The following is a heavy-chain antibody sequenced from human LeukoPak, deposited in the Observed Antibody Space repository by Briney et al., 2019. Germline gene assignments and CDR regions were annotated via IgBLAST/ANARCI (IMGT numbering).Heavy chain of an antibody. CDR2: IIPIFGTA. Sequence: SVKVSCKASGGTFSSYAISWVRQAPGQGLEWMGGIIPIFGTANYAQKFKGRVTITADKSTSTAYMELSSLRSEDTAVYYCARARGGDDILTLDYWGQGTLVTVSS. J-gene: IGHJ4*02. V-gene: IGHV1-69*06. CDR3: ARARGGDDILTLDY. CDR1: GGTFSSYA. D-gene: IGHD3-9*01.